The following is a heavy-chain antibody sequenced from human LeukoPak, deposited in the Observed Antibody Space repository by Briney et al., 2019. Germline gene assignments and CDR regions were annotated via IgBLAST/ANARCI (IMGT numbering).Heavy chain of an antibody. V-gene: IGHV4-34*01. CDR2: INHSGST. CDR1: GGSFSGYY. D-gene: IGHD3-22*01. Sequence: SETLSLTCAVYGGSFSGYYWSWIRQRPGKGLEWIGEINHSGSTNYSPSLKSRVTISVATSTNQFSLKLSSVTAADTAVYYCARLFYYGGSGYYGAFEYWGQGTLVTVSS. CDR3: ARLFYYGGSGYYGAFEY. J-gene: IGHJ4*02.